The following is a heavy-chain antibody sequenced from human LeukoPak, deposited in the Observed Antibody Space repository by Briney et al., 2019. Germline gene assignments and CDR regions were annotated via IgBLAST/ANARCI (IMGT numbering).Heavy chain of an antibody. Sequence: ASVKVSCKASGYTFTSYDINWVRQATGQGLEWMGWINPNSGGTNYAQKFQGRVTMTRDTSISTAYMELSRLRSDDTAVYYCARDFRKRSSTSCSFGYWGQGTLVTVSS. CDR3: ARDFRKRSSTSCSFGY. J-gene: IGHJ4*02. V-gene: IGHV1-2*02. D-gene: IGHD2-2*01. CDR2: INPNSGGT. CDR1: GYTFTSYD.